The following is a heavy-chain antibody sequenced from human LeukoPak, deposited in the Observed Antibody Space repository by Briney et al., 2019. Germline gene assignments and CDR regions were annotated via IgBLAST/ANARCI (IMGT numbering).Heavy chain of an antibody. D-gene: IGHD3-10*01. CDR2: IYDRGPA. CDR1: GGAIASGGYS. Sequence: SETLSLTCTVSGGAIASGGYSWNWIRQSPGKGLEWIGCIYDRGPAYYNPSLKSRFTISVDRPKNQFFLNVTSLTAADTAVYYCARSRQASGLLSSWGQGTPVTVPS. J-gene: IGHJ5*02. CDR3: ARSRQASGLLSS. V-gene: IGHV4-30-2*06.